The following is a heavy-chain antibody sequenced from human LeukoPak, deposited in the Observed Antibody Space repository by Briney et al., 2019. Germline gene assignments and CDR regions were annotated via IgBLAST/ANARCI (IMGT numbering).Heavy chain of an antibody. CDR3: ARRLAAAGKGNWFDP. Sequence: ASVKVSCKASGYTFTSDDINWVRQATGQGLEWMGWMNPNSGNTAYAQKFQGRVTMTRNTSISTAYMELSSLRSEDTAVYYCARRLAAAGKGNWFDPWGQGTLVTVSS. V-gene: IGHV1-8*01. D-gene: IGHD6-13*01. CDR2: MNPNSGNT. CDR1: GYTFTSDD. J-gene: IGHJ5*02.